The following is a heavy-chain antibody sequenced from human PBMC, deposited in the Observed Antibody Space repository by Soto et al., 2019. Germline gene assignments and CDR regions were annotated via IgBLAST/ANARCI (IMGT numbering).Heavy chain of an antibody. D-gene: IGHD3-16*01. CDR2: ISSRSAYI. Sequence: EVHLVEAGGGLVKPGESLTLSCAGSGFTFGSFTLNWVRQAPVKGLEWVHSISSRSAYIYYAESVKGRFNISRDNARSTRDLQMNILRLDDTAVYFCARDGLTFGRDWGQGTLGAVSS. J-gene: IGHJ4*02. CDR1: GFTFGSFT. CDR3: ARDGLTFGRD. V-gene: IGHV3-21*06.